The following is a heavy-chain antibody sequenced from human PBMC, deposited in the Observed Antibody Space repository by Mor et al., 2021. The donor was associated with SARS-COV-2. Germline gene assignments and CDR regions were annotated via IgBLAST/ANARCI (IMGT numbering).Heavy chain of an antibody. J-gene: IGHJ6*02. D-gene: IGHD2-15*01. CDR2: MSGSGGST. Sequence: LEWVSTMSGSGGSTYYADSVKGRFTISRDNTKNTLYLQKNTHRAADTAASYCATYSAGYDHYGMDVWGQ. V-gene: IGHV3-23*01. CDR3: ATYSAGYDHYGMDV.